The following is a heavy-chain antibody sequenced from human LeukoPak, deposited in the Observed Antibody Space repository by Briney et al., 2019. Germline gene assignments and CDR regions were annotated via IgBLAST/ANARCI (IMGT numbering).Heavy chain of an antibody. Sequence: GESLLQACEGAVFTLTTYPRHRRSKKKRKALEWVSAITGNGSSIYYSGPLKGRFTISRDNAKNSVYLHMTGLSAADTAVYYCATWDDLPLDHWGQGTLVTVSS. J-gene: IGHJ4*02. CDR3: ATWDDLPLDH. D-gene: IGHD1-1*01. V-gene: IGHV3-21*01. CDR2: ITGNGSSI. CDR1: VFTLTTYP.